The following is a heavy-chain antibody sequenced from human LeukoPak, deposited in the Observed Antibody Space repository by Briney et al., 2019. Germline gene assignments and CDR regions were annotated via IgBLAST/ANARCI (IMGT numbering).Heavy chain of an antibody. CDR3: ARGSQLLSYYGMDV. J-gene: IGHJ6*02. CDR1: GGSISSGGYY. CDR2: IYYSGST. Sequence: SETLSLTCTVSGGSISSGGYYWSWTRQHPGKGLEWIGYIYYSGSTYYNPSLKSRVTISVDTSKNQFSLKLSSVTAADTAVYYCARGSQLLSYYGMDVWGQGTTVTVSS. D-gene: IGHD2-2*01. V-gene: IGHV4-31*03.